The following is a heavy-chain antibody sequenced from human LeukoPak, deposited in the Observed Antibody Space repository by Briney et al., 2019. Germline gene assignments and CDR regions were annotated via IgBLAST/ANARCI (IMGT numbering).Heavy chain of an antibody. J-gene: IGHJ4*02. V-gene: IGHV3-20*04. CDR2: INWNGGST. CDR1: GFTFGNYG. D-gene: IGHD5-12*01. CDR3: ARPPPEYSGYDWGAFDY. Sequence: PGGSLRLSCAASGFTFGNYGMSWVRQAPGKGLEWVSGINWNGGSTGYADSVEGRFTISRDNAKNSQYLQMNSLRVEDTAVYYCARPPPEYSGYDWGAFDYWGQGTLVTVSS.